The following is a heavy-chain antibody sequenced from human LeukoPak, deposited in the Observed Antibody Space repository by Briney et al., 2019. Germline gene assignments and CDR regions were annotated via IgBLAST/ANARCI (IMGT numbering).Heavy chain of an antibody. D-gene: IGHD2-15*01. V-gene: IGHV4-38-2*01. CDR3: ARGGAATGNFDY. J-gene: IGHJ4*02. Sequence: SETLSLTFAVSGYSISSGYYWVWIRQPPGKGLEWIGSIYHSGSTYYNPSLKSRVTISVDTSKNQFSLKLSSVTAADTVVYYCARGGAATGNFDYWGQGTLVTVSS. CDR2: IYHSGST. CDR1: GYSISSGYY.